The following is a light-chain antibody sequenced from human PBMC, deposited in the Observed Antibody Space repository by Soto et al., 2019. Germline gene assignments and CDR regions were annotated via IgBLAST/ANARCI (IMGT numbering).Light chain of an antibody. CDR1: NSDIGTFYF. Sequence: QSALTQPRSVSGSPGQSVTISCTGTNSDIGTFYFVSWYQQYPDKGPKLIIYDVTERPSGVSDRFSGSKSGNTASLTISGLQAEDEADYYCYSYAGDYVYVFGTGTKVTV. J-gene: IGLJ1*01. V-gene: IGLV2-11*01. CDR2: DVT. CDR3: YSYAGDYVYV.